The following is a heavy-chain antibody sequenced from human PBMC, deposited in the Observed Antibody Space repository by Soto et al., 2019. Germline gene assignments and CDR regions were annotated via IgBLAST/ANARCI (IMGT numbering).Heavy chain of an antibody. CDR1: GFTFSSYG. Sequence: ESGGGVVQPGRSLRLSCAASGFTFSSYGMHWVRQAPGKGLEWVAVISYDGSNKYYADSVKGRFTISRDNSKNTLYLQMNSLRAEDTAVYYCAKDMDRKLALDYWGQGTLVTVSS. V-gene: IGHV3-30*18. D-gene: IGHD3-10*01. CDR2: ISYDGSNK. CDR3: AKDMDRKLALDY. J-gene: IGHJ4*02.